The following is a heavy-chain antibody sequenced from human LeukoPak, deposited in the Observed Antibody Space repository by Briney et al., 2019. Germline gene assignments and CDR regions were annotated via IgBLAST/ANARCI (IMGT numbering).Heavy chain of an antibody. J-gene: IGHJ4*02. CDR2: FDPEDGET. Sequence: ASVKVSCKVSGYTLTELSMHWVRQAPGKGLEWMGGFDPEDGETIYAQKFQGRVTMTEDTSTDTAYMELSSLRSEDTAVYYSATARLTIFGVVSHFDYWGQGTLVTVSS. V-gene: IGHV1-24*01. CDR1: GYTLTELS. CDR3: ATARLTIFGVVSHFDY. D-gene: IGHD3-3*01.